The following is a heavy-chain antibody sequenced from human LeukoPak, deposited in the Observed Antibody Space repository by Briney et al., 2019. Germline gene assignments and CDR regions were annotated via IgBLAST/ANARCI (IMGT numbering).Heavy chain of an antibody. D-gene: IGHD4-23*01. Sequence: GGSLRLSCAASGFTFSSYAMHWVRQAPGKGLEWVSAISGSGGSTYYADSVKGRFTISRDNSKNTVYLQMTRLRAEDTTVYYCAKDKARVGTTDFDYWGQGTLVTVSS. V-gene: IGHV3-23*01. J-gene: IGHJ4*02. CDR1: GFTFSSYA. CDR3: AKDKARVGTTDFDY. CDR2: ISGSGGST.